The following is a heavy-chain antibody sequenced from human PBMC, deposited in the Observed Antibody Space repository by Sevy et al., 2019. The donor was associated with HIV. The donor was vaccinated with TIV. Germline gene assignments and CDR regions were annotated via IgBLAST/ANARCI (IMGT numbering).Heavy chain of an antibody. J-gene: IGHJ3*02. V-gene: IGHV3-9*01. D-gene: IGHD3-22*01. Sequence: GGSLRLSCAASGFTFDDYAMHWVRQAPGKGLEWVSGISWNSVSIGYADSVKGRFTISRDNAKNSLYLQMNSLRAEDTALYYCAKDGGSSGYVRGSAFDIWGQGTMVTVSS. CDR3: AKDGGSSGYVRGSAFDI. CDR1: GFTFDDYA. CDR2: ISWNSVSI.